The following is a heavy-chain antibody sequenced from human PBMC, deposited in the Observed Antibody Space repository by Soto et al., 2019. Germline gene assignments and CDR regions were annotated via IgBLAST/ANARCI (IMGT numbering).Heavy chain of an antibody. CDR2: IYHSGDT. Sequence: SETLSLTCAVSGDSISNTNWWSWVRQPPGKGLEWIGEIYHSGDTNYNPSLKSRVILSVDKSKNQFFLKVNSVTAADTAVYYCAREGNLGRWIQPLDSWGQGTLVTVSS. V-gene: IGHV4-4*02. J-gene: IGHJ4*02. CDR1: GDSISNTNW. CDR3: AREGNLGRWIQPLDS. D-gene: IGHD2-2*03.